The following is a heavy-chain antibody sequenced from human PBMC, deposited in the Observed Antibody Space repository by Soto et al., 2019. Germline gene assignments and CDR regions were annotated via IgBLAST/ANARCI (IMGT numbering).Heavy chain of an antibody. J-gene: IGHJ4*01. V-gene: IGHV4-39*02. CDR1: GGSFFSSSSL. Sequence: SETLSLTCTVAGGSFFSSSSLWVWIRQSPGKGLEWLGQIFYTGTTYYNPSLGSRITMSVDSSKSLFSLRLSSVTAADTALYYCARLGGRTEFSGPWYNLEQWGRGILVTVSS. D-gene: IGHD1-1*01. CDR3: ARLGGRTEFSGPWYNLEQ. CDR2: IFYTGTT.